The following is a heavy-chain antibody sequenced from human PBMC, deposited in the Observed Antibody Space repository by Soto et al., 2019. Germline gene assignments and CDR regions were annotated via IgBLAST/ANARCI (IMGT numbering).Heavy chain of an antibody. CDR3: ARLPSSGRSYGMDV. D-gene: IGHD3-22*01. Sequence: PGESLKIPCQGSGYNFTSYWISWVRQMPGKGLEWMGIIYPGDSDTRYSPSFQGQVTISADKSISTAYLQWSSLKASDTAMYYRARLPSSGRSYGMDVWGQGTTVTVSS. J-gene: IGHJ6*02. CDR2: IYPGDSDT. V-gene: IGHV5-51*01. CDR1: GYNFTSYW.